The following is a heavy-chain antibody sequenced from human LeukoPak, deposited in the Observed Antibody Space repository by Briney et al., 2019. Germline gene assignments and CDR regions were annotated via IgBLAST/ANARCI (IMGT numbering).Heavy chain of an antibody. CDR1: VGSFSGYY. V-gene: IGHV4-34*01. D-gene: IGHD3-22*01. CDR3: ARVNYFESSYYYWWFDP. Sequence: PSETLSFTCAVYVGSFSGYYWSWIRQPPGKGLEWIGEINHGGSTNYNPSLKSRVTISVDTSKNQFSLKLSSVTAADTAVYYCARVNYFESSYYYWWFDPWGQGTLVTVSS. CDR2: INHGGST. J-gene: IGHJ5*02.